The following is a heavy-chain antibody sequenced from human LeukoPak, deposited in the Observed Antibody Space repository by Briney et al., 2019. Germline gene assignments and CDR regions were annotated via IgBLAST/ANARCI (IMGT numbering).Heavy chain of an antibody. D-gene: IGHD3-22*01. CDR1: GYTFTSYG. CDR2: ISAYNGNT. J-gene: IGHJ4*02. V-gene: IGHV1-18*01. Sequence: ASVKVSCKASGYTFTSYGISWVRQAPGQGLEWMGWISAYNGNTNSAQKFQGRVTLTTDTSTSTAYMELSSLRSEDTALYYCARVSYDRSGSAGGYFDYWGQGTLVTVSS. CDR3: ARVSYDRSGSAGGYFDY.